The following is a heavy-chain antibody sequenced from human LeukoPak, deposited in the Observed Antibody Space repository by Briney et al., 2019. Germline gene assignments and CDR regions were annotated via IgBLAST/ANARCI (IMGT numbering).Heavy chain of an antibody. Sequence: PGGSLRLSCAASGFTFSNYYMNWVRQAPGKGLEWVANIRQDGSAQFYADSVKGRFTISRDNVKNTLYLQMNSLRGDDTAVYFCARDPRRYFDSWGQGTLVTVSS. D-gene: IGHD3-9*01. V-gene: IGHV3-7*01. CDR1: GFTFSNYY. J-gene: IGHJ4*02. CDR2: IRQDGSAQ. CDR3: ARDPRRYFDS.